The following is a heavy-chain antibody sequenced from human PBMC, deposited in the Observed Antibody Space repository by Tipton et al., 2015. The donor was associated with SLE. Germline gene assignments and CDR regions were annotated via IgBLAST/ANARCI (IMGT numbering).Heavy chain of an antibody. CDR2: IYSGST. D-gene: IGHD6-13*01. CDR1: GGSISSSSYY. J-gene: IGHJ6*03. CDR3: ARGWRIGSSWPYYMDV. Sequence: TLSLTCTVSGGSISSSSYYWGWIRQPPGKGLEWIGSIYSGSTYYNPSLKSRVTISVDTSKNQFSLKLSSVTAADTAVYYCARGWRIGSSWPYYMDVWGKGTTVTVSS. V-gene: IGHV4-39*07.